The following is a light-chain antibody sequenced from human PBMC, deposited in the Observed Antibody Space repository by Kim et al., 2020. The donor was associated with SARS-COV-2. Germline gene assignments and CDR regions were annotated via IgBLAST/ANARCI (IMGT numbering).Light chain of an antibody. CDR3: LQRRNRPPLT. Sequence: SPQERAHLASRASQRICNYIASYQQKPGQAPRLLIYDAPRCAAVIPARFCVSGCGTDFTLSVCTLGPEDFALFYCLQRRNRPPLTFGGRAKVEIK. CDR1: QRICNY. J-gene: IGKJ4*01. V-gene: IGKV3-11*01. CDR2: DAP.